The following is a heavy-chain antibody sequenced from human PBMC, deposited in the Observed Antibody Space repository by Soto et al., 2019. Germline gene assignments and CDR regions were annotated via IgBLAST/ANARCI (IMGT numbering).Heavy chain of an antibody. J-gene: IGHJ4*02. CDR2: TYDWAKWYN. Sequence: QVQLQQSGPGLVKPSQTLTLTCAISGGSVSSNSAIWYWIRQSPSRCLALLGRTYDWAKWYNNYGVSVKCRITINPYTSKNQFSRQLNSVTHVVTAVYYCSTWHFDYWGQRTLVTVSS. V-gene: IGHV6-1*01. CDR1: GGSVSSNSAI. CDR3: STWHFDY.